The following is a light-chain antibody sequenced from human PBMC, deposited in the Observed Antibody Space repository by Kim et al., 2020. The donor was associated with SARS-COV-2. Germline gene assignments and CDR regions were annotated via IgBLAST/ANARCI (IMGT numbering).Light chain of an antibody. CDR3: LQYRAYPFI. J-gene: IGKJ4*01. V-gene: IGKV1-17*01. Sequence: DIQMTQSPSSLSASVGERVTITCRASQGIGNDVGWYQQVPGKAPKCLIFAASSLQGGVPSRFSGTGSGTEFTLTISSLQPEDFATYYCLQYRAYPFIFGGGTKVDIK. CDR2: AAS. CDR1: QGIGND.